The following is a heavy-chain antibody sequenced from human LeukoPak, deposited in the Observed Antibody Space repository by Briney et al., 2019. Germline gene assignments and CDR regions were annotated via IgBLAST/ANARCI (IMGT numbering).Heavy chain of an antibody. J-gene: IGHJ4*02. V-gene: IGHV3-49*04. CDR1: GFTFGDYA. CDR2: IRSKAYGGTT. CDR3: ARFVPYFDY. Sequence: GGSLRLSCTASGFTFGDYAVSWVRQAPGKGLEWVGFIRSKAYGGTTEYAASVKGRFTISRDDSKSIAYLQLNSLKTEDTAVYYCARFVPYFDYWGQGALVTVSS. D-gene: IGHD3-10*01.